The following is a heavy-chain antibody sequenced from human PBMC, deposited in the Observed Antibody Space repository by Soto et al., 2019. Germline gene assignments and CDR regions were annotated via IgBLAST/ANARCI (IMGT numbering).Heavy chain of an antibody. CDR2: IYHSGST. CDR1: GGSISSGGYS. Sequence: SETLSLTCAVSGGSISSGGYSWSWIRQPPGKGLEWIGYIYHSGSTYYNPSLKSRVTISVDRSKNQISLKLSSVTAADTAVYYCARDRNGDHYFDYWGQGTLVTVSS. D-gene: IGHD4-17*01. J-gene: IGHJ4*02. CDR3: ARDRNGDHYFDY. V-gene: IGHV4-30-2*01.